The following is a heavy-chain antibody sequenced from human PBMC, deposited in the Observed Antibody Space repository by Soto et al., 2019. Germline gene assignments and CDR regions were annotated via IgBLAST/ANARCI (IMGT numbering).Heavy chain of an antibody. CDR1: GYTFTNYS. Sequence: GQSLKISCKGSGYTFTNYSIVWVRQIPGKGLEWMGIIYPGDSDTRYSPSFQGQVTISADRSISTAYLQWSSLKASDTGMYYCARYPTLTDYFFHGMDVWGQGTTVTVSS. D-gene: IGHD4-17*01. CDR3: ARYPTLTDYFFHGMDV. J-gene: IGHJ6*02. V-gene: IGHV5-51*01. CDR2: IYPGDSDT.